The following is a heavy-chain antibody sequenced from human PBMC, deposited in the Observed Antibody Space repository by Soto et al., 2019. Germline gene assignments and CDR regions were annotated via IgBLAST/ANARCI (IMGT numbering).Heavy chain of an antibody. CDR1: GYTFTGYY. CDR2: INPNSGGT. Sequence: ASVKVSCKASGYTFTGYYMHWVRQAPGQGLEWMGWINPNSGGTNYAQKFQGWVTMTRDTSISTAYMELSRLRSDDTAVYYCARSWMVYANNYYYYGMDVWGQGTTVTVSS. D-gene: IGHD2-8*01. V-gene: IGHV1-2*04. CDR3: ARSWMVYANNYYYYGMDV. J-gene: IGHJ6*02.